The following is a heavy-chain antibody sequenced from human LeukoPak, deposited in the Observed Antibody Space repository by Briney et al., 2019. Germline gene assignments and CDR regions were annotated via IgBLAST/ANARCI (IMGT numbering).Heavy chain of an antibody. CDR3: ARGPFRWYGDYFDY. V-gene: IGHV1-2*02. Sequence: ASVKVSCKASGYTFTGYYMHWVRQAPGQGLEWMGWINPNSGGTNYAQKFQGRVTMTRDTSISTAYMELSSLRSEDTAVYYCARGPFRWYGDYFDYWGQGTLVTVSS. D-gene: IGHD6-13*01. CDR2: INPNSGGT. CDR1: GYTFTGYY. J-gene: IGHJ4*02.